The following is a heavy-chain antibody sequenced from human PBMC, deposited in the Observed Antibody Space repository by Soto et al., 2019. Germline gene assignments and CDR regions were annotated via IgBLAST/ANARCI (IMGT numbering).Heavy chain of an antibody. CDR1: GFTFNRYA. CDR2: ISGSGGST. J-gene: IGHJ6*02. CDR3: AKDRGMDV. Sequence: EVQLLESGGGLVQPGGSLRLSCAPSGFTFNRYAMSWLRQAPGKGLEWVSAISGSGGSTYYADSVKGRFTISRDNSKNTLYLQMNSLRAEDTAVYYCAKDRGMDVWGQGTTVTVSS. V-gene: IGHV3-23*01.